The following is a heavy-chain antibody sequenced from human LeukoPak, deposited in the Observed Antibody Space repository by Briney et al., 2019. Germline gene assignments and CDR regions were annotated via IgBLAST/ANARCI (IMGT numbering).Heavy chain of an antibody. D-gene: IGHD2-15*01. V-gene: IGHV3-21*01. Sequence: PGGSLRLSCAASGFTFSNYNMNWVRQAPGKGLEWVSSISSSSSYIYYADSVKGRFTISRDNAKNSLYLQMNSLRAEDTAVYYCARGCSGGSCYPRWGQGTLVTVSS. CDR1: GFTFSNYN. CDR3: ARGCSGGSCYPR. J-gene: IGHJ4*02. CDR2: ISSSSSYI.